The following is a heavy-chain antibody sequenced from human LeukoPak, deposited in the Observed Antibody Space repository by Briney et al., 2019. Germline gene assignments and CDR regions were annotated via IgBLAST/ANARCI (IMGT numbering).Heavy chain of an antibody. CDR2: SYSGGSS. CDR1: GFTVSSNY. Sequence: GGSLRLSCAASGFTVSSNYMSWVRQAPGKGLEWVSVSYSGGSSYYADSVKGRFTISRDNSKNTVYLKMNSLRAEDTAVYYCATRYYSVFYWGQGTLVTVSS. CDR3: ATRYYSVFY. J-gene: IGHJ4*02. D-gene: IGHD3-10*01. V-gene: IGHV3-53*05.